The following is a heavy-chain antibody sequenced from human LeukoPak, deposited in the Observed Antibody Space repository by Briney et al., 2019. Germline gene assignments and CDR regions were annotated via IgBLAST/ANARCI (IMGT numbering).Heavy chain of an antibody. CDR2: ISGYNGNT. V-gene: IGHV1-18*01. Sequence: AASVKVSCKASGYTFTNYGISWVRQAPGQGLEWMGRISGYNGNTNYAQKLQDRVTMTTDTSTSTAYMELRSLTSDDTAVYYCARDGHYYTGTGYHISWGQGTLVTVSS. CDR3: ARDGHYYTGTGYHIS. J-gene: IGHJ5*02. D-gene: IGHD3-22*01. CDR1: GYTFTNYG.